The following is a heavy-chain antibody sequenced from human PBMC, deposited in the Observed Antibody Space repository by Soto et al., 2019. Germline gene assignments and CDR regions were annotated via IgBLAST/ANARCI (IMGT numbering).Heavy chain of an antibody. D-gene: IGHD2-15*01. Sequence: QVQLQQWGAGLLKPSETLSLTCAVYGGSFSGYYWSWIRQPPGKGLEWIGEINHSGSTNYNPSLKRRVTISVDTSKNHFSLKLSSVTAADTAVYYCARGRGYCSGGSCYYAHDYYYYMDVWGKGTTVTVSS. CDR3: ARGRGYCSGGSCYYAHDYYYYMDV. CDR1: GGSFSGYY. V-gene: IGHV4-34*01. CDR2: INHSGST. J-gene: IGHJ6*03.